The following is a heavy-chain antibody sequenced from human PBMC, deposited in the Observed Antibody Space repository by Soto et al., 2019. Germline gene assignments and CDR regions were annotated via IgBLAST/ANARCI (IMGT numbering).Heavy chain of an antibody. D-gene: IGHD3-10*01. CDR1: GFTVSNNY. Sequence: PGGSLRLSCAVSGFTVSNNYMGWVRQAPGKGLEWVTTIEGSGAITYYADSVKGRFIISRDNSRNTVYLQMDSLTADDTAVYYCVKNSGWFNTWGQGTLVTVSS. V-gene: IGHV3-53*01. CDR2: IEGSGAIT. CDR3: VKNSGWFNT. J-gene: IGHJ5*02.